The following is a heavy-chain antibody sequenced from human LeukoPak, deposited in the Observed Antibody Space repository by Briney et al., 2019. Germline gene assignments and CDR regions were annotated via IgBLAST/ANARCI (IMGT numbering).Heavy chain of an antibody. D-gene: IGHD3-22*01. CDR1: GYTFTSYY. CDR3: ARSGGYYDSSGYYPAYGY. Sequence: ASVKASCKASGYTFTSYYMHWVRQAPGQGLEWMGIINPSGGSTSYAQKFQGRVTMTRDMSTSTVYMELSSLRSEDTAVYYCARSGGYYDSSGYYPAYGYWGQGTLVTVSS. J-gene: IGHJ4*02. V-gene: IGHV1-46*01. CDR2: INPSGGST.